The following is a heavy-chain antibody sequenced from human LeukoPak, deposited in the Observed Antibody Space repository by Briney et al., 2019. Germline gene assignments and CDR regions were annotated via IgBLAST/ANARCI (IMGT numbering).Heavy chain of an antibody. V-gene: IGHV3-23*01. CDR1: GFTFSSYA. CDR2: ISGSGGST. CDR3: AKDGRIYRMATGYYFDY. J-gene: IGHJ4*02. D-gene: IGHD5-24*01. Sequence: GGSLRLSCAASGFTFSSYAMSWVRQAPGKGLGWVSAISGSGGSTYYADSVKGRFTISRDNSKNTLYLQMNSLRAEDTAVYDCAKDGRIYRMATGYYFDYWGQGTLVTVSS.